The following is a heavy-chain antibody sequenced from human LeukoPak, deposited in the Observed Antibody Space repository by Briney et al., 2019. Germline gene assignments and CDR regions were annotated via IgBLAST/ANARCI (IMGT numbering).Heavy chain of an antibody. V-gene: IGHV1-2*02. J-gene: IGHJ4*02. CDR3: ARGSVEDIVVVTATLDY. D-gene: IGHD2-21*02. Sequence: GASVKVCCKASGYTFTGYYMHWVRQAPGQGLEWMGGINPNSGGTNYAQKFQGRVTMTRDTSISTAYMELSRLRSDDTAVYYCARGSVEDIVVVTATLDYWGQGTLVTVSS. CDR2: INPNSGGT. CDR1: GYTFTGYY.